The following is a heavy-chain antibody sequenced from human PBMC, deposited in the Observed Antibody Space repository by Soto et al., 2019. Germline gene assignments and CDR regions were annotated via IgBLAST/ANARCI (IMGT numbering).Heavy chain of an antibody. CDR3: ARHFPWGGAVIAAQRGYYYYGMDV. D-gene: IGHD6-13*01. Sequence: GESLKISCKGSGYSFTSYWIGWVRQMPGKGLEWMGIIYPGDSDTRYRPSFQGQVTISADKSISTAYLQWSSLKASDTAMYYCARHFPWGGAVIAAQRGYYYYGMDVWGQGTTVTVSS. V-gene: IGHV5-51*01. J-gene: IGHJ6*02. CDR2: IYPGDSDT. CDR1: GYSFTSYW.